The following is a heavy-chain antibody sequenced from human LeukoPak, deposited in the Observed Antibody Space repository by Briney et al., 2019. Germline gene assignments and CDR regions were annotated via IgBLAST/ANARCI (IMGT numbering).Heavy chain of an antibody. Sequence: GGSLRLSCAASGFTFSDYYMSWIRQAPGKGLEWVSYISSSGSTIYYADSVKGRFTISRDNTKNSLYLQMNSLRAEDTAVYYCASRHWIAAAGTDYWGQGTLVTVSS. J-gene: IGHJ4*02. V-gene: IGHV3-11*04. CDR3: ASRHWIAAAGTDY. D-gene: IGHD6-13*01. CDR2: ISSSGSTI. CDR1: GFTFSDYY.